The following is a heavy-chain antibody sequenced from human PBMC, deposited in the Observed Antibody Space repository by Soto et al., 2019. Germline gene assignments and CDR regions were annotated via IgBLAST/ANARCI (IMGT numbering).Heavy chain of an antibody. D-gene: IGHD3-3*01. J-gene: IGHJ6*02. CDR1: GFTFSSDG. V-gene: IGHV3-30*18. Sequence: QVQRVESGGGVVQPGRSLRLSCAASGFTFSSDGIHWVLQAPCKGLEWVAFISYDESNKYYADFVKGRFTISRDNSSTPQYLHMKSLRAEDPAVYFCANRRNVLRFLESSSGMELWGHGTTVTVSS. CDR3: ANRRNVLRFLESSSGMEL. CDR2: ISYDESNK.